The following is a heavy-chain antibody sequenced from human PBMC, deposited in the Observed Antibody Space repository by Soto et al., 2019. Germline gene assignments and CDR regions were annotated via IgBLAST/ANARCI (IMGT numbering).Heavy chain of an antibody. D-gene: IGHD3-10*01. V-gene: IGHV4-59*01. CDR3: ARDATYYYGSGRPHEEGIWFDP. Sequence: SETLSLTCTVSRGSMSPFSWTWIRQPPGKGLEWIGYISHSGSTNYNPSLKSRVTLSVDTSKNQFSLKLSSVTAADTAVYYCARDATYYYGSGRPHEEGIWFDPWGQGTLVTVSS. J-gene: IGHJ5*02. CDR2: ISHSGST. CDR1: RGSMSPFS.